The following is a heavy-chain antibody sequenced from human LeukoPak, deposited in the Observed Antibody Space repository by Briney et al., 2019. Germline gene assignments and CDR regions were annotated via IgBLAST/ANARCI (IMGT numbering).Heavy chain of an antibody. J-gene: IGHJ3*02. CDR3: ASLRKRGGAFDI. CDR1: GGSISNFY. CDR2: IYTSGST. Sequence: PSETLSLTCTVSGGSISNFYWSWIRQPAGKGLEWIGRIYTSGSTNSNPSLKSRVTMSIDTSKKQFSLKLSSVTAADTAVCYCASLRKRGGAFDIWGQGTMVTVSS. V-gene: IGHV4-4*07.